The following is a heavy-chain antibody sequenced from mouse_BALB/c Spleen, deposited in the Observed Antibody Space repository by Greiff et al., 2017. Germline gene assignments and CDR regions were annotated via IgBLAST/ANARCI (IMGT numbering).Heavy chain of an antibody. D-gene: IGHD1-2*01. V-gene: IGHV1S137*01. J-gene: IGHJ4*01. CDR2: ISTYYGDA. Sequence: VQLHQSGAELVRPGVSVKISCKGSGYTFTDYAMHWVKQSHAKSLEWIGVISTYYGDASYNQKFKGKATMTVDKSSSTAYMELARLTSEDSAIYYCASDYYGYYAMDYWGQGTSVTVSS. CDR3: ASDYYGYYAMDY. CDR1: GYTFTDYA.